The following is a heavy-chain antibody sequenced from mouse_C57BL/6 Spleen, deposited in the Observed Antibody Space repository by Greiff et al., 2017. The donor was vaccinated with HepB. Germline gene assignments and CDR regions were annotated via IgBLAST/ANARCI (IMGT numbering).Heavy chain of an antibody. CDR2: IWTGGGT. Sequence: VQRVESGPGLVAPSQSLSITCTVSGFSLTSYAISWVRQPPGKGLEWLGVIWTGGGTNYNSALKSRLSISKDNSKSHVFLKMNSLQTDDTARYYCARNPPRPLYYGYDEDYAMDYWGQGTSVTVSS. CDR1: GFSLTSYA. V-gene: IGHV2-9-1*01. D-gene: IGHD2-2*01. CDR3: ARNPPRPLYYGYDEDYAMDY. J-gene: IGHJ4*01.